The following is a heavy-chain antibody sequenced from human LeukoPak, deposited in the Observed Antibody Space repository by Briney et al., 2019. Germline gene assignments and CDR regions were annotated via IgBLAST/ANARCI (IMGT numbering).Heavy chain of an antibody. CDR3: AKIGLGVVVPAAVFDY. CDR2: ISGSGGST. D-gene: IGHD2-2*01. CDR1: GFTFSSYA. J-gene: IGHJ4*02. Sequence: GGSLRLSCTASGFTFSSYAMSWVRQAPGKGLEWVSAISGSGGSTYYADSVKGRFTISRDNSNNTLYLQMNSLRAEDTAVYYCAKIGLGVVVPAAVFDYWGQGTLVTVSS. V-gene: IGHV3-23*01.